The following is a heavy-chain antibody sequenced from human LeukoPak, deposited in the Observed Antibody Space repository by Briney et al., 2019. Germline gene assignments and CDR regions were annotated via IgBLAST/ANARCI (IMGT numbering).Heavy chain of an antibody. Sequence: SETLSLTCAVYGGSFSSYYWSWIRQPPGKGLEWIGYIYYSGSTKYNPSLKSRITISVDTSKNQFSLKLSSVTAADTAVYYCARAGLDEYRQLYYFDYWGQGTLVTVSS. CDR3: ARAGLDEYRQLYYFDY. CDR1: GGSFSSYY. D-gene: IGHD1-1*01. CDR2: IYYSGST. V-gene: IGHV4-59*01. J-gene: IGHJ4*02.